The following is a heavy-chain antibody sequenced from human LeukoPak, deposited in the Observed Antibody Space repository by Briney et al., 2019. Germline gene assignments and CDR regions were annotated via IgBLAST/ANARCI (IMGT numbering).Heavy chain of an antibody. D-gene: IGHD2-8*01. V-gene: IGHV3-74*01. CDR1: GFTFSSYW. Sequence: GGSLRLSCAASGFTFSSYWMHWVRQAPGKELVWVSRINSDGSSTSYADSVKGRFTISRDNAKNTLYLQMNSLRAEDTAVYYCARGFSSTNGVCLGYWGQGTLVTVSS. CDR3: ARGFSSTNGVCLGY. CDR2: INSDGSST. J-gene: IGHJ4*02.